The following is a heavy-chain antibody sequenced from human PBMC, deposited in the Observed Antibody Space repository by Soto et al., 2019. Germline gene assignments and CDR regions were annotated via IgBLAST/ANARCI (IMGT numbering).Heavy chain of an antibody. Sequence: PSETLSLTCAVSGGSISSSNWWSWVRQPPGKGLEWIGEIYHSGSTNYNPSLKSRVTISVDKSKNQFSLKLSSVTAADTAVYYCASGMLLNYYYGMDVCGQGTTLTVSS. V-gene: IGHV4-4*02. CDR2: IYHSGST. CDR3: ASGMLLNYYYGMDV. J-gene: IGHJ6*02. CDR1: GGSISSSNW. D-gene: IGHD2-8*01.